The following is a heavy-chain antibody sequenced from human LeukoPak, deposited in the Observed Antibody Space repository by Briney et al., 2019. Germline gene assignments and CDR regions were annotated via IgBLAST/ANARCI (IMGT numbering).Heavy chain of an antibody. Sequence: SETLSLTCTVSGGSISSYYWSWIRQPPGKGLEWIAYIYYSGSTNYNPSLKSRVTISVDTSKNQFSLKLSSVTAADTAVYYCARGGRDGYNYDYRGQGTLVTVSS. CDR1: GGSISSYY. CDR3: ARGGRDGYNYDY. CDR2: IYYSGST. V-gene: IGHV4-59*01. J-gene: IGHJ4*02. D-gene: IGHD5-24*01.